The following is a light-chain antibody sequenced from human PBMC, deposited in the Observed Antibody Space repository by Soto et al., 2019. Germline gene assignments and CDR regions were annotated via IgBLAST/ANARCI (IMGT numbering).Light chain of an antibody. CDR1: NVGTKT. J-gene: IGLJ3*02. CDR2: DDS. Sequence: SYELTQPPSVSVPPGQTARLTCVGNNVGTKTVHWYQRRPGQAPVLVVYDDSDRPSGIPERFSGSNSANTATLTISRVEAGDEADYYCQVWDSDSDHPVFGGGTKLTVL. V-gene: IGLV3-21*02. CDR3: QVWDSDSDHPV.